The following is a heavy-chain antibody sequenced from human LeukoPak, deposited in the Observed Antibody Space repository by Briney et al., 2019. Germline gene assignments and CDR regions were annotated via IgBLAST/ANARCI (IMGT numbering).Heavy chain of an antibody. CDR3: ARAYGSGSYKYYYYYMDV. Sequence: GGSLRLSCAASGFTVSTNYMSWVRQAPGKGLECVSVIDSDGRTYYANSVKGRFTISRDISKNTLHLQMNSLRVDDTAVYYCARAYGSGSYKYYYYYMDVWGKGTTVTISS. D-gene: IGHD3-10*01. J-gene: IGHJ6*03. CDR1: GFTVSTNY. V-gene: IGHV3-53*01. CDR2: IDSDGRT.